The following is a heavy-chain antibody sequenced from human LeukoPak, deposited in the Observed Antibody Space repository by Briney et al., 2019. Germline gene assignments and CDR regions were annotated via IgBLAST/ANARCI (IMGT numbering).Heavy chain of an antibody. CDR1: GGSISSSSYY. D-gene: IGHD1-26*01. CDR2: IYYSGST. Sequence: PSETLSLTCTVSGGSISSSSYYWGWIRQPPGKGLEWIGSIYYSGSTNYNPSLKSRVTISVDTSKNQFSLKLSSVTAADTAVYYCARTFWDRFDYWGQGTLVTVSS. V-gene: IGHV4-39*07. CDR3: ARTFWDRFDY. J-gene: IGHJ4*02.